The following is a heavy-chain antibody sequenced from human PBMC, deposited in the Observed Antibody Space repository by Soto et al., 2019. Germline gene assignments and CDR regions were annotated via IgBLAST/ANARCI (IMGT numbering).Heavy chain of an antibody. J-gene: IGHJ4*02. V-gene: IGHV3-23*01. Sequence: GGSLRLSCAASGFTFSSYAMSWVRQAPGKGLEWVSAISGSGGSTYYADSVKGRFTISRDNSKNTLYLQMNSLRAEDTAVYYCASIVHYYDSSGYYYDAGEGFDYWGQGTLVTVSS. CDR1: GFTFSSYA. CDR2: ISGSGGST. D-gene: IGHD3-22*01. CDR3: ASIVHYYDSSGYYYDAGEGFDY.